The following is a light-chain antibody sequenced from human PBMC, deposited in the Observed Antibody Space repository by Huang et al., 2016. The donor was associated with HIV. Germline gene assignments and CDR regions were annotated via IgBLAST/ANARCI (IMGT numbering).Light chain of an antibody. Sequence: EIVMTQSPATLSVSPGERATLSCRASQSVNSNLAWYPHKPGQAPRLFIYGASTRATGIPARFSGSGSGTEFTLTISSLQSEDCAVYYCQHYNDWPPWTFGQGTKVEIK. CDR2: GAS. CDR3: QHYNDWPPWT. CDR1: QSVNSN. J-gene: IGKJ1*01. V-gene: IGKV3-15*01.